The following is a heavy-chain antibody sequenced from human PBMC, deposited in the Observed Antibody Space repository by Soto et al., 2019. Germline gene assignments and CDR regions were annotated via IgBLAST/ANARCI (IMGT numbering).Heavy chain of an antibody. CDR2: INHSGST. CDR3: ARRSGSYYPSANNWFDP. Sequence: PSETLSLTCAVYGGSFSGYYWSWIRQPPGKGLEWIGEINHSGSTNYNPSLKSRVTISVDTSKNQFSLKLSSVTAADTAVYYYARRSGSYYPSANNWFDPWGQGTLVTVSS. J-gene: IGHJ5*02. CDR1: GGSFSGYY. D-gene: IGHD1-26*01. V-gene: IGHV4-34*01.